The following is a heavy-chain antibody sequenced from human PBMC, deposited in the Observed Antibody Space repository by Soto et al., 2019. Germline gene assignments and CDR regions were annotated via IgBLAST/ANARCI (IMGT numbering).Heavy chain of an antibody. D-gene: IGHD4-17*01. J-gene: IGHJ4*02. CDR1: GGSISSYY. CDR3: ARAVSHDYGDFYFDY. V-gene: IGHV4-59*01. CDR2: IYYSGST. Sequence: SETLSLTCTVSGGSISSYYWSWIRQPPGKGLEWIGYIYYSGSTNYNPSLKGRVTISVDTSENQFSLKLSSVTAADTAVYYCARAVSHDYGDFYFDYWGQGTLVTVSS.